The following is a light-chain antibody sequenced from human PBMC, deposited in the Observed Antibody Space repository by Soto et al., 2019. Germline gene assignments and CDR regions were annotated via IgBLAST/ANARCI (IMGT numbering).Light chain of an antibody. CDR3: SSYTSSSTL. Sequence: QSALTQPASVSGSPGQSITISCTGTSSAVGDYNYVSWYQQHPGKAPKLMLYDVSNRPSGISNRFSGSKSGNTASLTISGLQAEDAADYYCSSYTSSSTLFGTGTKLTVL. CDR1: SSAVGDYNY. V-gene: IGLV2-14*01. J-gene: IGLJ1*01. CDR2: DVS.